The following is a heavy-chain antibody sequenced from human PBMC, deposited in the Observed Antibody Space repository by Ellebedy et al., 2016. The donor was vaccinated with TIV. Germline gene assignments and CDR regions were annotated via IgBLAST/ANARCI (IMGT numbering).Heavy chain of an antibody. CDR3: ARGGVYYGAGNWFDP. Sequence: SETLSLXCTVSGGSISSYYWSWIRQPPGKGLEWIGEINHSGSTNYNPSLKSRVTISVDTSKNQFSLKLSSVTAADTAVYYCARGGVYYGAGNWFDPWGQGTLVTVSS. D-gene: IGHD2-8*01. V-gene: IGHV4-34*01. CDR2: INHSGST. CDR1: GGSISSYY. J-gene: IGHJ5*02.